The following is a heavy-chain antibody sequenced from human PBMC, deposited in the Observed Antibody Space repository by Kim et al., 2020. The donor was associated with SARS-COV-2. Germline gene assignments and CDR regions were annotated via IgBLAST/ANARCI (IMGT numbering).Heavy chain of an antibody. CDR2: MCYSGSS. J-gene: IGHJ5*02. CDR3: ARLRGIRGRYWFGP. Sequence: SETLSLTCTVSGDSISNYCGSWIRQPPGKGLEWIGYMCYSGSSDYNHSLKSRVTISLDTPKNQFSLNLASVTAADTAVYYCARLRGIRGRYWFGPWGQGTLVTVSS. CDR1: GDSISNYC. V-gene: IGHV4-59*01. D-gene: IGHD6-13*01.